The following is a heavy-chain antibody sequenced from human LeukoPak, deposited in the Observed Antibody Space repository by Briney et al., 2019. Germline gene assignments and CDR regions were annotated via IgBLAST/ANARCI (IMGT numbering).Heavy chain of an antibody. Sequence: GGSLRLSCAAPGFAFSSYAMSWVRQAPGKGLEWVSAISGSGGSTYYADSVKGRFTISRDNSKNTLYLQMNSLRAEDTAVYYCAKEGGSYSYGYWGQGTLVTVSS. CDR2: ISGSGGST. V-gene: IGHV3-23*01. J-gene: IGHJ4*02. D-gene: IGHD1-26*01. CDR3: AKEGGSYSYGY. CDR1: GFAFSSYA.